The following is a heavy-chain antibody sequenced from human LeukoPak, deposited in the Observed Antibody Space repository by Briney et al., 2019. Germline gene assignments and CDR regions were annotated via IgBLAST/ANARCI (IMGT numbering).Heavy chain of an antibody. Sequence: PGGSLRLSCAASGFSFSSYGMHWVRQASGGGLEWVAFIRYGGSNKDYADSVKGRFTISRDNSKNTLYLEMNSLRAEDTAVYHCAKVRFSDSGRDGLDSWGQGTLVTVSS. CDR1: GFSFSSYG. J-gene: IGHJ5*01. CDR2: IRYGGSNK. D-gene: IGHD5-12*01. V-gene: IGHV3-30*02. CDR3: AKVRFSDSGRDGLDS.